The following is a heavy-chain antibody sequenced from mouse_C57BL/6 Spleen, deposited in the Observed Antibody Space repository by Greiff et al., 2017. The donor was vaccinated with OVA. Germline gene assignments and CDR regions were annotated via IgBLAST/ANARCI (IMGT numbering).Heavy chain of an antibody. D-gene: IGHD4-1*01. CDR1: GYTFTGYW. V-gene: IGHV1-50*01. CDR2: IDPSDSYT. J-gene: IGHJ4*01. Sequence: QVQLKQSGAELMKPGASVKLSCKATGYTFTGYWMQWVKQRPGQGLEWIGEIDPSDSYTNYNQKFKGKATLTVDTSSSTAYMQLSSLTSEDSAVYYCARGLTGYARDYWGQGTSVTVSS. CDR3: ARGLTGYARDY.